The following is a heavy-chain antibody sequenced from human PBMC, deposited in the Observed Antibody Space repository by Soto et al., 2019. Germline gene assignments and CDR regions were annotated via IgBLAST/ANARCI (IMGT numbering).Heavy chain of an antibody. Sequence: EVGLVQSGGGLIQPGGSLRLSCAASGLTLSNYWMHWVRQAPGKGLVWVSRVNGDGSITNYADSVRGRFTVIRDNAKNTLYLQMNSLRVEDSAIYYCAKFQGSTFNPIDYWGQGTLVTVAS. CDR3: AKFQGSTFNPIDY. J-gene: IGHJ4*02. CDR1: GLTLSNYW. CDR2: VNGDGSIT. D-gene: IGHD3-10*01. V-gene: IGHV3-74*01.